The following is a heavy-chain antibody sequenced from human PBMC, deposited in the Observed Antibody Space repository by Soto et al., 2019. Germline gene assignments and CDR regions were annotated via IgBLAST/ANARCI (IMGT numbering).Heavy chain of an antibody. CDR3: ANDDVYSDSSGYPDY. V-gene: IGHV3-30*18. D-gene: IGHD3-22*01. CDR1: GFTFSRYS. CDR2: ISYDGGNK. Sequence: QVQLVESGGGVVQPGRSLRLSCAASGFTFSRYSMHWVRQAPGKGLEWVAVISYDGGNKYYADSVKGRFTISRDNSKNTLYLQMNRLRAEDTAMYYCANDDVYSDSSGYPDYWGQGTLVTVSS. J-gene: IGHJ4*02.